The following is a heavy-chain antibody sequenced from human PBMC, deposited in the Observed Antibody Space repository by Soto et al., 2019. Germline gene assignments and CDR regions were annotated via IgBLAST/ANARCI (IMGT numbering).Heavy chain of an antibody. CDR3: AREIASGAAAEAFDI. V-gene: IGHV3-48*01. Sequence: PGGSLRLSCAASGCTFSSYSMNWVRQAPGKGLEWVSYISSSSSTIYYADSVKGRFTISRDNAKNSLYLQMNSLRAEDTAVYYCAREIASGAAAEAFDIWGQGTMVTVS. J-gene: IGHJ3*02. CDR2: ISSSSSTI. CDR1: GCTFSSYS. D-gene: IGHD6-13*01.